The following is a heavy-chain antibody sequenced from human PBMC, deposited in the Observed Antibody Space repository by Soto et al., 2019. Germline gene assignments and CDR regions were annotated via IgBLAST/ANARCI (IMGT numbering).Heavy chain of an antibody. CDR1: GFTFSSYG. CDR3: VKDTYYYDSSGYYIFDY. J-gene: IGHJ4*02. CDR2: ISFDGSNK. D-gene: IGHD3-22*01. V-gene: IGHV3-30*18. Sequence: QEQLVESGGGVVQPGRSLRLSCAASGFTFSSYGMHWVRQAPGKGLEWAAHISFDGSNKHYADSVKGRFTISRDSSKITLYLQMNSLRAEDTAVYYCVKDTYYYDSSGYYIFDYWGQGTLVSVSS.